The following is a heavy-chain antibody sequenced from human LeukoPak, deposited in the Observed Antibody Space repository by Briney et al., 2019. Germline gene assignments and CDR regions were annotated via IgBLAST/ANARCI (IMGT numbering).Heavy chain of an antibody. CDR3: ARSRQTTVVTPALN. Sequence: KTGGSLRLSCAASGFTFSSYSMNWVRQAPGKGLEWVSSISSSSSNKYYADSVKGRFTISRDNAKNSLYLQMNSLRAEDTAGYYCARSRQTTVVTPALNWGQGTLVTVSS. V-gene: IGHV3-21*01. J-gene: IGHJ4*02. CDR1: GFTFSSYS. D-gene: IGHD4-23*01. CDR2: ISSSSSNK.